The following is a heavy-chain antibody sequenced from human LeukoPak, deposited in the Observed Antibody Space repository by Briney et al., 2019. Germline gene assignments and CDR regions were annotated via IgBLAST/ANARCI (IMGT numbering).Heavy chain of an antibody. J-gene: IGHJ4*02. V-gene: IGHV3-21*01. CDR1: GFTFSSYS. D-gene: IGHD3-22*01. CDR2: ISSSSSYI. CDR3: AREDDSSGYYCD. Sequence: GGSLRLSCAASGFTFSSYSMDWVRQAPGKGLEWVSSISSSSSYIYYADSVKGRFTISRDNAKNSLYLQMNSLRAEDTAVYYCAREDDSSGYYCDWGQGTLVTVSS.